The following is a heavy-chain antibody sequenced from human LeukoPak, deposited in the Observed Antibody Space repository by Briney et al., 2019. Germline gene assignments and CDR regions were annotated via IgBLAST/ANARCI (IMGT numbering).Heavy chain of an antibody. CDR1: GGSISSSNW. CDR3: ARHPSGSYAFDI. J-gene: IGHJ3*02. Sequence: SETLSLTCAVSGGSISSSNWWSWVRQPPGKGLEWIGEIYHSGSTNYNPSLKSRVTISVDTSKNQFSLKLSSVTAADTAVYYCARHPSGSYAFDIWGQGTMVTVSS. CDR2: IYHSGST. D-gene: IGHD3-10*01. V-gene: IGHV4-4*02.